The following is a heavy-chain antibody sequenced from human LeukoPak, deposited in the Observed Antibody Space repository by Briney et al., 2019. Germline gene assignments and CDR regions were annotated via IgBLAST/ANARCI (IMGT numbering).Heavy chain of an antibody. D-gene: IGHD3-16*01. J-gene: IGHJ4*02. CDR2: ISGSGGST. Sequence: GGSLRLSCAASGFTSSSYAMSWVRQAPGKGLEWVSAISGSGGSTYYADSVKGRFTISRDNSKNTLYLQMNSLRAEDTAVYYCAKDSRDANDPYFDYWGQGTLVTASS. CDR1: GFTSSSYA. V-gene: IGHV3-23*01. CDR3: AKDSRDANDPYFDY.